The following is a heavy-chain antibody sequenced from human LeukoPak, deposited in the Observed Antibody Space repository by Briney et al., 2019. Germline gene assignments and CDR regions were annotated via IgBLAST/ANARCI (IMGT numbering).Heavy chain of an antibody. V-gene: IGHV4-59*01. Sequence: PSETLSLTCTVSGGSISSYYWSWIRQPPGKGLDWIGYIYYSGSTNYNPSLKSRVPISVDTSKNQFSLKLSSVTAADTAVYYCARDCDTYGYGGYFDYWGQGTLVTVSS. CDR3: ARDCDTYGYGGYFDY. CDR1: GGSISSYY. J-gene: IGHJ4*02. D-gene: IGHD5-18*01. CDR2: IYYSGST.